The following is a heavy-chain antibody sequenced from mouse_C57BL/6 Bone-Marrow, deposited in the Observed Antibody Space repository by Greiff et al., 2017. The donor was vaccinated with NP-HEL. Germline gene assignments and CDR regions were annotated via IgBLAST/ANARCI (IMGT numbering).Heavy chain of an antibody. CDR3: ERWGYYGSSARGFFAY. CDR1: GYTFTNYW. V-gene: IGHV1-63*01. D-gene: IGHD1-1*01. Sequence: QVQLQQSGAELVRPGTSVKMSCKASGYTFTNYWIGWAKQRPGHGLEWIGDIYPGGGYTNYNEKFKGKATLTADKSSSTAYMQFSSLTSEDSAIYYCERWGYYGSSARGFFAYWGQGTLVTVSA. CDR2: IYPGGGYT. J-gene: IGHJ3*01.